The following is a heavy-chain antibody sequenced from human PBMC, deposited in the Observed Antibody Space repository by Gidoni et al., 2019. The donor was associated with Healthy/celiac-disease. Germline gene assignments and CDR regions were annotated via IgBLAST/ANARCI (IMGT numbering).Heavy chain of an antibody. J-gene: IGHJ4*02. Sequence: VQLVASGGGLVQPGRSLRLSCAASGLTFDDYAMHWVRQAPGKGLEWVSGISWNSGSIGYADSVKGRFTISRDNAKNSLYLQMNSLRAEDTALYYCAKGKAAAGNGIDYWGQGTLVTVSS. V-gene: IGHV3-9*01. CDR1: GLTFDDYA. D-gene: IGHD6-13*01. CDR2: ISWNSGSI. CDR3: AKGKAAAGNGIDY.